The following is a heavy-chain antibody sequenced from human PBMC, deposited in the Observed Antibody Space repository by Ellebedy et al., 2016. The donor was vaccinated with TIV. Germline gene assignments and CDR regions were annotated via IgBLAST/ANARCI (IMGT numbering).Heavy chain of an antibody. V-gene: IGHV3-23*01. Sequence: GESLKISCEASGFTFSNFAMGLVRYAPGKGLEWAATISASGDETFYPNSVNGRFTTSRDNSKNMVYLQTAGLRADDTAVDYSAKDSGRSGWYFDYWGQGTPVTVSS. J-gene: IGHJ4*02. CDR3: AKDSGRSGWYFDY. CDR1: GFTFSNFA. D-gene: IGHD6-19*01. CDR2: ISASGDET.